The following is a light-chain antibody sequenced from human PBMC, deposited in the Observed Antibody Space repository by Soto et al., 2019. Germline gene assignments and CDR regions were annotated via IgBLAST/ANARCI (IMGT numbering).Light chain of an antibody. V-gene: IGLV2-14*01. CDR2: QVN. J-gene: IGLJ1*01. Sequence: QSVLTQPASVSGSPGQSITISCTGTRGDFDIYKYVSWYQQHPGKAPKLMIYQVNNRPSGASNRFSGSKSGDTASLNISGLQAEDEADYYCSSFTTTNTYVFVTGTKVTVL. CDR1: RGDFDIYKY. CDR3: SSFTTTNTYV.